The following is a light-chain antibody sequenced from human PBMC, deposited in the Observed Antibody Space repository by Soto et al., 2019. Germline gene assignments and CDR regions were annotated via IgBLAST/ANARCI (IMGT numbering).Light chain of an antibody. CDR1: QSISSW. CDR3: QHYNSYSEA. CDR2: KAS. Sequence: IQMTQSPSTLSASVGDRVTITFRASQSISSWLAWYKQKPGKAPKLMIYKASTLKSGVPSRFRGSGSGTEFTLTISSLKPDDFETYYCQHYNSYSEAFGQGTKVDIK. V-gene: IGKV1-5*03. J-gene: IGKJ1*01.